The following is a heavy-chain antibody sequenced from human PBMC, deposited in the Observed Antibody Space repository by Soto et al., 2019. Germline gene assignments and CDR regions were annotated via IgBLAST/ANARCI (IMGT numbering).Heavy chain of an antibody. V-gene: IGHV3-30*18. CDR3: AKDIPRYDSSGYSAFDY. J-gene: IGHJ4*02. CDR2: ISYDGSNK. CDR1: GFTFSSYG. Sequence: QVQLVESGGGVVQPGRSLRLSCAASGFTFSSYGMHWVRQAPGKGLEWVAVISYDGSNKYYADSVKGRFTISRDNSKNTLYLQMTSLRAEDTAVYYCAKDIPRYDSSGYSAFDYWGQGTLVTVSS. D-gene: IGHD3-22*01.